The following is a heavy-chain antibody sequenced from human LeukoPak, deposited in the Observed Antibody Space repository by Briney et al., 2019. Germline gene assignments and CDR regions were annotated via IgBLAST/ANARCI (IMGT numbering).Heavy chain of an antibody. V-gene: IGHV3-23*01. J-gene: IGHJ4*02. CDR2: ISVSGNT. D-gene: IGHD5-24*01. CDR1: GFTLSSYA. CDR3: AKSGYNRFDY. Sequence: GGALRLSCAASGFTLSSYAMSWVRQAPGKGLEWVSAISVSGNTYHADSVKGRFTISRDSSKNTLYLQMNRLRAEDAAVYYCAKSGYNRFDYWGQGTLVTVSS.